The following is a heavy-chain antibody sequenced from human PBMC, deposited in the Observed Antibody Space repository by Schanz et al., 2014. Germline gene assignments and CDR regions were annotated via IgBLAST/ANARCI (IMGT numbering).Heavy chain of an antibody. Sequence: QVQLVQSEAEVKKPGSSVKVSCKASGGTFSSFGINWVRQAPGQGLEWMGRIIPIHGIVNYAQRFQDRVRITADKSTSTAYMELSSLRSDDTAVYYCARGGGPEDVFDIWGQGTILTVSS. V-gene: IGHV1-69*04. CDR3: ARGGGPEDVFDI. CDR1: GGTFSSFG. J-gene: IGHJ3*02. CDR2: IIPIHGIV. D-gene: IGHD5-12*01.